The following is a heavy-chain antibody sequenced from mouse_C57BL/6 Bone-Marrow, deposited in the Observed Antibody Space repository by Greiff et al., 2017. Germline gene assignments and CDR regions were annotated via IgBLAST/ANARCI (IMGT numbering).Heavy chain of an antibody. CDR3: ARYPITTVVATDY. CDR1: GYTFTSYW. CDR2: IHPNSGST. V-gene: IGHV1-64*01. Sequence: QVQLQQPGAELVKPGASVKLSCKASGYTFTSYWMHWVKQRPGQGLEWIGMIHPNSGSTNYNEKFKSKATLTVDKSSSTAYMKLSSLTSEDSAVYYCARYPITTVVATDYWGQGTTLTVSS. D-gene: IGHD1-1*01. J-gene: IGHJ2*01.